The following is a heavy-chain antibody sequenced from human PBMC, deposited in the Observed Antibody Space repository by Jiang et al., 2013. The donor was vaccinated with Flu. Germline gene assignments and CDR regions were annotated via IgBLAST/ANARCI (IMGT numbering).Heavy chain of an antibody. CDR1: GYTFISHY. J-gene: IGHJ5*02. CDR3: ARDNSPKGLDP. V-gene: IGHV1-46*01. D-gene: IGHD2/OR15-2a*01. CDR2: INPGSGSA. Sequence: GAEVKKPGASVKISCSASGYTFISHYIHWVRQAPGQGLEWMGIINPGSGSATSTQKFQDRVTMTTDTSTNTVYMELSSLRSEDTAMYYCARDNSPKGLDPWGQGTLVTVSS.